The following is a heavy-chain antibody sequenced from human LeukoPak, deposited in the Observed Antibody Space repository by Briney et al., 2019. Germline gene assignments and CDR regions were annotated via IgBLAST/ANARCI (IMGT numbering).Heavy chain of an antibody. CDR1: GGSFSGYY. J-gene: IGHJ3*02. CDR3: ARWTLRVGVSRADAFDI. D-gene: IGHD1-26*01. Sequence: SETLSLTCAVYGGSFSGYYWSWIRQPPGKGLEWSGEINHSGSTHYNPSLKSRVTISVDTSKNQFSLKVSSVTAADTAVYHCARWTLRVGVSRADAFDIWGQGTMVTVSS. V-gene: IGHV4-34*01. CDR2: INHSGST.